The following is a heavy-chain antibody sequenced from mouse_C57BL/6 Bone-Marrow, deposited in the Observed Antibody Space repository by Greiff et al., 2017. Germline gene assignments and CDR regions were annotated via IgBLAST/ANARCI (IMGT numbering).Heavy chain of an antibody. V-gene: IGHV5-4*01. CDR2: ISDGGSYT. CDR3: ARPLYDYVVAWFAY. CDR1: GFTFSSYA. Sequence: VQLKESGGGLVKPGGSLKLSCAASGFTFSSYAMSWVRQTPEKRLEWVATISDGGSYTYYPDNVKGRFTISRDNAKNNLYLQMSHLKSEDTAMYYCARPLYDYVVAWFAYWGQGTLVTVSA. J-gene: IGHJ3*01. D-gene: IGHD2-4*01.